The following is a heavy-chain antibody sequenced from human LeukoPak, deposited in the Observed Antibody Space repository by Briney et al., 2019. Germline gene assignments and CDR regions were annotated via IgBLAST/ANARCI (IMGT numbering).Heavy chain of an antibody. CDR3: ARYSSSRPDY. V-gene: IGHV4-39*01. CDR1: GGSISSSSYY. D-gene: IGHD6-13*01. Sequence: PSETLSLTCSVPGGSISSSSYYWGWIRQPPGKGLEWSGSIYYSGSTYYNPSLKSRVTISVDTSKNQFSLELSSVTAADTAMYYCARYSSSRPDYWGQGTLVTVSS. CDR2: IYYSGST. J-gene: IGHJ4*02.